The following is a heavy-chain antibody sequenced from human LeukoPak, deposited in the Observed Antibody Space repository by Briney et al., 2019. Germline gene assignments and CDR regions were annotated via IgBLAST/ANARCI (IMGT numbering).Heavy chain of an antibody. CDR3: ARDHCSPGTCLGGH. V-gene: IGHV1-69*04. CDR2: IIPSLDVA. CDR1: GYTFTSYG. J-gene: IGHJ4*02. Sequence: ASVKVSCKASGYTFTSYGISWVRQAPGQGPEWIGRIIPSLDVANYAQKFQGRVTLSVDRDTATTYMEVTSLRSEDTAIYYCARDHCSPGTCLGGHWGQGTLVTVSS. D-gene: IGHD2-15*01.